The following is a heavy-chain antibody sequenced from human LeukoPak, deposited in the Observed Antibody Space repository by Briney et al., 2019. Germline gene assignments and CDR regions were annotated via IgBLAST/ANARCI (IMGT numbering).Heavy chain of an antibody. D-gene: IGHD5-24*01. V-gene: IGHV3-7*05. J-gene: IGHJ5*02. CDR2: IKQDGSEK. CDR1: GFTVSNYW. CDR3: ARASDPWLQLT. Sequence: GGSLRLSCAASGFTVSNYWMIWVRQAPGKGLEWVGNIKQDGSEKRYADSVRGRFSISRDNAQTSLYLQMNSLRAEDTAVYYCARASDPWLQLTWGQGTLVTVSS.